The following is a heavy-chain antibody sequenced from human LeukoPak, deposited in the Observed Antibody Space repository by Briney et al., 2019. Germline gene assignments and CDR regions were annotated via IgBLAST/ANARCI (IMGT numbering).Heavy chain of an antibody. Sequence: ASVKVSCKASGFTFTSSAMLWVRQARGQRLEWIGWIVVGSGNTNYAQKFQERVTITRDMSTSTAYMELSSLRSEDTAVYYCAAAARSGYDLLIDYWGQGTLVTVSS. V-gene: IGHV1-58*02. CDR3: AAAARSGYDLLIDY. CDR2: IVVGSGNT. CDR1: GFTFTSSA. J-gene: IGHJ4*02. D-gene: IGHD5-12*01.